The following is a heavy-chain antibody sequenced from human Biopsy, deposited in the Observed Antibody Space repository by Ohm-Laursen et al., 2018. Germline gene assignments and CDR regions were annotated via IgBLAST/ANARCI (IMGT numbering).Heavy chain of an antibody. V-gene: IGHV4-61*01. CDR1: GGSVSSGSYY. CDR2: IYYSGST. Sequence: PGTLSLTCTVSGGSVSSGSYYWSWIRQPPGKGLEWLGYIYYSGSTNYNPSLKSRVTISVDTSRNQFSLKLSSVTAADTAVYYCAGRPWPNAFDIWGQGTMVTVSS. J-gene: IGHJ3*02. CDR3: AGRPWPNAFDI. D-gene: IGHD5-12*01.